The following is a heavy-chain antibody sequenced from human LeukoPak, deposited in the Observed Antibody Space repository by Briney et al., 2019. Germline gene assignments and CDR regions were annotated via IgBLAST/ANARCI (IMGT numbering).Heavy chain of an antibody. Sequence: GGSLRLSCAASGFTFSSYAMSWVRQAPGKGLEWVSAISGSGGSTYYADSVKGRFTISRDNSKNTLYLQMNSLRAEDTAVYYCAKDPLIVVVGPADYWGQGTLVTVSS. CDR3: AKDPLIVVVGPADY. CDR2: ISGSGGST. V-gene: IGHV3-23*01. CDR1: GFTFSSYA. J-gene: IGHJ4*02. D-gene: IGHD2-2*01.